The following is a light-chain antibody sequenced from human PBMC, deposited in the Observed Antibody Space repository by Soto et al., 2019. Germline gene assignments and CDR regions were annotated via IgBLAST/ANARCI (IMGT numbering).Light chain of an antibody. V-gene: IGKV1-17*01. CDR2: AVS. CDR3: LVPPSLPQR. Sequence: DIQMTQSPSSLSASVGDGVTITCRASQGIKNDLAWYQQKPGKAPKRLIYAVSSLQGEVPSRFSGSGSGTESTLTISILQPEDVARYYCLVPPSLPQRFAEGAKVDVK. J-gene: IGKJ1*01. CDR1: QGIKND.